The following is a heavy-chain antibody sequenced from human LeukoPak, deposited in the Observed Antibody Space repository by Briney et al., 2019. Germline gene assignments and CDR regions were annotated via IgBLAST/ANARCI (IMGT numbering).Heavy chain of an antibody. CDR1: GSSFSSYW. Sequence: GESLQISCQGSGSSFSSYWIGWVRQVPGKGLEWMGIIYPGDSDTRYSPSFQGQVTISADKSISTAYLQLSSLKASDTAMYYCASRYCSSSNCYYFDNWGQGTLVTVSS. D-gene: IGHD2-15*01. V-gene: IGHV5-51*01. CDR3: ASRYCSSSNCYYFDN. CDR2: IYPGDSDT. J-gene: IGHJ4*02.